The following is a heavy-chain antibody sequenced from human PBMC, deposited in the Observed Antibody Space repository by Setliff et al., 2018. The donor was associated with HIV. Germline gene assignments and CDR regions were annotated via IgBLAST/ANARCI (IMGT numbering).Heavy chain of an antibody. CDR3: TTIVGFCSSTRCYSDY. J-gene: IGHJ4*02. V-gene: IGHV3-15*01. CDR2: IKSKTDGGTT. CDR1: GFTFSGFT. D-gene: IGHD2-2*01. Sequence: GGSLRLSCVGSGFTFSGFTMHWVRQAPGKGLEWVAVTSFDEGIKSKTDGGTTDYVTPVKGRFTISRDDSKNTLYLQMNSLKTEDTAVYYCTTIVGFCSSTRCYSDYWGQGTLVTVSS.